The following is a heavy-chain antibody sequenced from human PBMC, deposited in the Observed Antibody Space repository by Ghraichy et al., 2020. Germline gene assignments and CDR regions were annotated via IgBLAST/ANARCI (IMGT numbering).Heavy chain of an antibody. CDR2: ISWNGDNI. CDR3: AKVSVGSVTTITAFDY. J-gene: IGHJ4*02. D-gene: IGHD5-12*01. V-gene: IGHV3-9*01. CDR1: GFRFEDYA. Sequence: LSLTCAASGFRFEDYAIHWVRQVPGKGLEWVSGISWNGDNIAYADSVKGRFTISRDNARNSLYLQMNSLRAEDTALYYCAKVSVGSVTTITAFDYWGQGTPVTVSS.